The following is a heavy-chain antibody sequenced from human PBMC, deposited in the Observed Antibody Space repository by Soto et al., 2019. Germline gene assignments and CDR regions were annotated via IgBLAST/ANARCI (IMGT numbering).Heavy chain of an antibody. CDR2: IIPMFGIP. V-gene: IGHV1-69*12. D-gene: IGHD5-12*01. J-gene: IGHJ6*02. Sequence: QVQLVQSGAEVKKPGSSVKVSCKASGSTFNSYAVSWVRQAPGQGLEWMGGIIPMFGIPNYAQKFQDRVTITADEVTTTVYMELSSLRSEDTAVYYCARYGYDHVQYYYYGMDVWGQGTTVTVS. CDR3: ARYGYDHVQYYYYGMDV. CDR1: GSTFNSYA.